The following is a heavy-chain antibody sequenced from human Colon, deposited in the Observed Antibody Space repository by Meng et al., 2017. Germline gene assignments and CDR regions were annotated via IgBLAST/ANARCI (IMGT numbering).Heavy chain of an antibody. J-gene: IGHJ4*02. CDR2: INHWGSI. CDR1: GGSLTDFY. D-gene: IGHD5-24*01. Sequence: GSLRLSCTVSGGSLTDFYWSWIRQSPGKGLEWIGEINHWGSINYTPSLRSRVTISLQRSTNQFSLILTSITAADTGVYYCARGGNIVRELAKPFDVWGQGTRVTGSS. V-gene: IGHV4-34*01. CDR3: ARGGNIVRELAKPFDV.